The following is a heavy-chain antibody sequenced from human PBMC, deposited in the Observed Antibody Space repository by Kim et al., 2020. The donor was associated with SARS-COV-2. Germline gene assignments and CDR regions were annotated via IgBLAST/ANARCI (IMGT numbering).Heavy chain of an antibody. CDR3: ARGETITARRGFDS. V-gene: IGHV4-30-2*01. Sequence: SETLSLTCAISGGSISSGVYSWNWIRQPQGGGLEWIGCIYYSGGTNYNPSLKSRATISVGRSKDHISLELTSLTAADTAVYFCARGETITARRGFDSWGQGTLVIVSS. J-gene: IGHJ4*02. CDR2: IYYSGGT. CDR1: GGSISSGVYS. D-gene: IGHD3-3*01.